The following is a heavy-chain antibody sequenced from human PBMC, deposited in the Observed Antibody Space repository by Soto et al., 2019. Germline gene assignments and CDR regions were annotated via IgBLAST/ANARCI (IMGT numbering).Heavy chain of an antibody. CDR2: IKQDGSETA. D-gene: IGHD5-18*01. J-gene: IGHJ4*02. CDR1: GFTFSSYW. CDR3: AITAMINRDSSTSFDY. Sequence: GGSLRLSCAASGFTFSSYWMSWVRQAPGKWLEWVANIKQDGSETADVAAPVKARFTISRDDSKNTVFLEMNSLKSEDTALYYCAITAMINRDSSTSFDYWGRGXQVTVYS. V-gene: IGHV3-15*01.